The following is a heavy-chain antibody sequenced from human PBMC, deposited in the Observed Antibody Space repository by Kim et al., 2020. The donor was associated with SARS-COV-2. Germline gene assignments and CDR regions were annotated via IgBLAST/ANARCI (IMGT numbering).Heavy chain of an antibody. CDR1: GFTFSNYG. J-gene: IGHJ4*02. Sequence: GGSLRLSCVASGFTFSNYGMHWVRQAPGKGLEWVGIVSYEGRNTYYAGSVEGRFTISRDNSKNTLYLQMNSLRAEDTALYYCVKEAAFTTIVVGYYFDYWGQGTLVTVSS. CDR2: VSYEGRNT. V-gene: IGHV3-30*18. CDR3: VKEAAFTTIVVGYYFDY. D-gene: IGHD3-22*01.